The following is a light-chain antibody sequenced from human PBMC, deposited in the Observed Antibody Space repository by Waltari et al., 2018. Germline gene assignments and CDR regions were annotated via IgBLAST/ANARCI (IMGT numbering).Light chain of an antibody. Sequence: DIQMTQSPSPLSASVGDRVTITCRASQSVSNWLAWYQQKPGRAPNLLIYKASSLEGGVPSRFSGSGSGTEFTLTISSLQPDDFATYYCQQYNSYPWTFGQGTKVEIK. CDR2: KAS. CDR1: QSVSNW. CDR3: QQYNSYPWT. J-gene: IGKJ1*01. V-gene: IGKV1-5*03.